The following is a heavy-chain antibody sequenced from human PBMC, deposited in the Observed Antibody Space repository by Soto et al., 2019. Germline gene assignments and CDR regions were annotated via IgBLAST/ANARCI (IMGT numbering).Heavy chain of an antibody. J-gene: IGHJ4*02. CDR1: GFTFSDHG. CDR3: ARDPLHYDILTGYSPNYFDF. D-gene: IGHD3-9*01. Sequence: VGSLRLSCAASGFTFSDHGMHWVRQAPGKGLEWVAVIWYDGSNKYYADSVKGRFTISRDNSKNTLYLQMNSLRAEDTAVYYCARDPLHYDILTGYSPNYFDFWGQGTLVTVSS. CDR2: IWYDGSNK. V-gene: IGHV3-33*01.